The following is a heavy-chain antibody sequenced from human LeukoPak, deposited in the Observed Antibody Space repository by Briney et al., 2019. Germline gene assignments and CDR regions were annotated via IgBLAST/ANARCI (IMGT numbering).Heavy chain of an antibody. CDR1: GVTFSSYV. J-gene: IGHJ4*02. Sequence: GGSLRLSCEASGVTFSSYVMSWVRQAPGEGPEWVSGISGSGGGTYYADSVKGRFAISRDNSKNTLYLQMNSLRAEDTAVYYCARGRLNWGFLDYWGQGTLVTVSS. CDR2: ISGSGGGT. D-gene: IGHD7-27*01. V-gene: IGHV3-23*01. CDR3: ARGRLNWGFLDY.